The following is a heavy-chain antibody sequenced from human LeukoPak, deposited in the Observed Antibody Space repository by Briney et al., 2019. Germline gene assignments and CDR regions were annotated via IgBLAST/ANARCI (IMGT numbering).Heavy chain of an antibody. V-gene: IGHV3-23*01. J-gene: IGHJ4*02. CDR3: AKDQSEGLLRFLEWD. CDR2: ISGSGGST. D-gene: IGHD3-3*01. CDR1: GFTFSSYA. Sequence: GGSLRLSCAASGFTFSSYAMSWVRQAPGKGLEWVSAISGSGGSTYYADSVKGRFTISRDNSKNTLYLQMNSLRAEDTAVYYCAKDQSEGLLRFLEWDWGQGTLVTVSS.